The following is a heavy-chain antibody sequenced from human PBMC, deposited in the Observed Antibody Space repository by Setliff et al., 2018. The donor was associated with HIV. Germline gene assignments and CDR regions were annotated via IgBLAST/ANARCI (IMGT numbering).Heavy chain of an antibody. CDR2: IYSGGSS. V-gene: IGHV4-61*08. Sequence: PSETLSLTCTVSGGSISSGGYYWSWIRQHPGKGLEWIGYIYSGGSSNYNPSLKSRSSVSMDMSRKQFSLKLTSVTAADTAIYYCARDSEHPTGYFDSWGRGILVTVSS. J-gene: IGHJ4*02. D-gene: IGHD1-1*01. CDR3: ARDSEHPTGYFDS. CDR1: GGSISSGGYY.